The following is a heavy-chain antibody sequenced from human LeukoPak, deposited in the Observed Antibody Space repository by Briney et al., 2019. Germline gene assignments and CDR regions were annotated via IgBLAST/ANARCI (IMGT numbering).Heavy chain of an antibody. CDR1: GYTFTSYG. D-gene: IGHD6-19*01. J-gene: IGHJ5*02. Sequence: ASVKVSCKASGYTFTSYGISWVRQAPGQGLEWMGWISAYNGNTNYAQKLQGRVTMTTDTSTSTAYMKLRSLRSDDTAVYYCATRIQQSSGWTIHNWFDPWGQGTLVTVSS. CDR2: ISAYNGNT. V-gene: IGHV1-18*01. CDR3: ATRIQQSSGWTIHNWFDP.